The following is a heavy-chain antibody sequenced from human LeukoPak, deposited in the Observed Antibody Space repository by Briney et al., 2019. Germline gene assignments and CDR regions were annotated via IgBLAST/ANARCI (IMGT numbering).Heavy chain of an antibody. CDR3: ASRARYFYGMDV. CDR1: GVSISSSTYY. CDR2: IYYSGST. V-gene: IGHV4-39*01. J-gene: IGHJ6*02. Sequence: SETLSLTCTVSGVSISSSTYYWGWIRQPPRKGLEWIGNIYYSGSTYHNPSLQSRVTISVDTSKNQFSLQLSSVTAADTAVYYCASRARYFYGMDVWGQGTTVTVSS. D-gene: IGHD3-10*01.